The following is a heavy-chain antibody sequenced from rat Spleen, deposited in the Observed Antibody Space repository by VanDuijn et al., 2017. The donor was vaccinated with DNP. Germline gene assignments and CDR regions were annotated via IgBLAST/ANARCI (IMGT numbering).Heavy chain of an antibody. Sequence: EVQLVESGGGLVQPGRSLKVSCAASGFTFSDYAMAWVRQAPKKGLEWVAYISNDGGSTYYRDSVKGRFTISRDNAKRILFLEMDSLRSEDTATYYCATGWVFDYWGQGVMVTVSS. V-gene: IGHV5-17*01. CDR3: ATGWVFDY. CDR1: GFTFSDYA. J-gene: IGHJ2*01. CDR2: ISNDGGST. D-gene: IGHD1-11*01.